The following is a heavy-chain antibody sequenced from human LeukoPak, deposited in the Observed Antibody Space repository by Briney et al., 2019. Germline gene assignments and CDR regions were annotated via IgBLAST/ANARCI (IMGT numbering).Heavy chain of an antibody. J-gene: IGHJ4*02. V-gene: IGHV3-64D*06. Sequence: GGSLRLSCSASGFTFSSYAMHWVRLAPGKGLEYVSAISSNGGNTYYPDSVKGRFTISRDNSKNTLFLQMSSLRAEDTAVYYCVKGERIAARPFDYWGQGTLVTVSS. D-gene: IGHD6-6*01. CDR3: VKGERIAARPFDY. CDR1: GFTFSSYA. CDR2: ISSNGGNT.